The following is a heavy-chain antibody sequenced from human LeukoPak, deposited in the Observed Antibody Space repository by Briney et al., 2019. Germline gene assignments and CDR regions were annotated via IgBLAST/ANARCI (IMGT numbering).Heavy chain of an antibody. CDR2: ISTYTNT. V-gene: IGHV1-18*01. Sequence: ASVKVSCKTSGYAFSNFAIAWVRQAPGQGLEWMGWISTYTNTNAAQKFQGRVTMTTDTSTSTAYMELTSLRSDDTVVYYCARCYDLWTGYFDYWGQGTRVTVSS. CDR1: GYAFSNFA. J-gene: IGHJ4*02. D-gene: IGHD3-3*01. CDR3: ARCYDLWTGYFDY.